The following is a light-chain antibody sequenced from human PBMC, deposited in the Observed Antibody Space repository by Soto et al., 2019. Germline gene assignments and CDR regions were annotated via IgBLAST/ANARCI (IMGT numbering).Light chain of an antibody. CDR1: SSDVGSYNL. V-gene: IGLV2-23*02. J-gene: IGLJ1*01. Sequence: QSVLTQPASVSGSPGQSITISCTGTSSDVGSYNLVSWYQQHPGKAPKLMIYEVSKRPSGVSNRFSGSKSGNTASLTISGLQAEDEADYYCFSYAGSSTFYVFGTGTKVTVL. CDR2: EVS. CDR3: FSYAGSSTFYV.